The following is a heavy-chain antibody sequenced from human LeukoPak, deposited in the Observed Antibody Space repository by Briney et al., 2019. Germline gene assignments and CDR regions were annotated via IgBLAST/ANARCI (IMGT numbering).Heavy chain of an antibody. Sequence: GGTLRLSCAASGFTFSSYGMSWVRQAPGKGLEWVSAISGSGGSTYYADSVKGRFTISRDNSKNTLYLQMNSLRAADTAVYYCANGPGIPAAISYFDYWGQGTLVTVSS. D-gene: IGHD2-2*01. V-gene: IGHV3-23*01. CDR2: ISGSGGST. J-gene: IGHJ4*02. CDR1: GFTFSSYG. CDR3: ANGPGIPAAISYFDY.